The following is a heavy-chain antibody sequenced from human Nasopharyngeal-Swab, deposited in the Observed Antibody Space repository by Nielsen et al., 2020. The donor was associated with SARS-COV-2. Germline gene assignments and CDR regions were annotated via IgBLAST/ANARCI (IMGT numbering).Heavy chain of an antibody. V-gene: IGHV3-15*01. CDR1: GFVFSSVW. CDR3: TTLHRTGWF. D-gene: IGHD6-19*01. J-gene: IGHJ4*02. CDR2: IKRKADGGTV. Sequence: GASEISCAASGFVFSSVWMSWVRQAPGKGLEWVGRIKRKADGGTVEYATAVRGRFSISRDDSRNTLFLQMNRLKTEDTAVYYCTTLHRTGWFWGQGTLVTVSS.